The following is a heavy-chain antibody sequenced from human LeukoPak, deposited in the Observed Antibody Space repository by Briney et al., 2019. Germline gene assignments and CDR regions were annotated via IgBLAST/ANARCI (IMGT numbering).Heavy chain of an antibody. D-gene: IGHD2-2*01. CDR1: GFIFSTYG. V-gene: IGHV3-30*02. CDR3: AKDQQLQPFHY. J-gene: IGHJ4*02. Sequence: GGSLRLSCAASGFIFSTYGMHWVRQAPGKGLEWVAFIQFDGSDKYYADSVKGRFTISRDNSKNTLYLQMNSLRPEDTSVYYCAKDQQLQPFHYGGQGTLVTVSS. CDR2: IQFDGSDK.